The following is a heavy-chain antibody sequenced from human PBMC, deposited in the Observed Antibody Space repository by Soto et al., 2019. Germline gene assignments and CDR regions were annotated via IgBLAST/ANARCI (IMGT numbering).Heavy chain of an antibody. D-gene: IGHD3-22*01. Sequence: SVKVSCKASGGTFISYAISWVRQAPGQGLEWMGGIIPIFGTANYAQKFQGRVTITADESTSTAYMELSSLRSEDTAVYYCASTKSSITMIVAIDYWGQGTLVTVSS. CDR1: GGTFISYA. CDR3: ASTKSSITMIVAIDY. V-gene: IGHV1-69*13. CDR2: IIPIFGTA. J-gene: IGHJ4*02.